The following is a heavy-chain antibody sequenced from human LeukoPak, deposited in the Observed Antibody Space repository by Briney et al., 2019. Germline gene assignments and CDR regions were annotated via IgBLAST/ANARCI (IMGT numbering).Heavy chain of an antibody. Sequence: GRSLRLSCAASGFTLSSYWMQWVRQAPGKGLVWVSRINGDGSITNYADSVKGRFTISRDNAKNTLFLQMDSLRDEDTAVYYCVRDLQDWGQGTLVTVSS. CDR3: VRDLQD. CDR1: GFTLSSYW. CDR2: INGDGSIT. V-gene: IGHV3-74*01. J-gene: IGHJ4*02.